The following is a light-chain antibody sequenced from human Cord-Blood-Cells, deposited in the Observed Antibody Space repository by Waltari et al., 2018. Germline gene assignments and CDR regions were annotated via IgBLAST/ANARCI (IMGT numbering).Light chain of an antibody. CDR2: DAS. Sequence: EIVLTQSPATLSLSPGERATLPCRASQSVSSYLAWYQQKPGQAPRLLIYDASNRATGIPARFSGSGSGTDFTLTISSLEPEDFAVYYCQQRSNWPLTFGGGTK. CDR3: QQRSNWPLT. V-gene: IGKV3-11*01. J-gene: IGKJ4*01. CDR1: QSVSSY.